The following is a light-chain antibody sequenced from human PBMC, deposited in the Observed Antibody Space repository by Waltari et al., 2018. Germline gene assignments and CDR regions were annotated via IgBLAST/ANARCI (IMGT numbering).Light chain of an antibody. J-gene: IGKJ1*01. CDR3: QQYGSLSWT. CDR1: QSVSSSY. Sequence: EIVLTQSPGTLSLSPGERATLSCRASQSVSSSYLAWYQQKPGQTPRLLIYGASSRATGMPDRFSGSGSGTDFTLTISRLEPEDFAVYYCQQYGSLSWTFGQGTNVEIK. V-gene: IGKV3-20*01. CDR2: GAS.